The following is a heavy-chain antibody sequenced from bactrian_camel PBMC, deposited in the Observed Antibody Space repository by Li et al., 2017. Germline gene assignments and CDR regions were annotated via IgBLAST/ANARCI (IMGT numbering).Heavy chain of an antibody. CDR3: AAGCPIWTGLLSGD. CDR2: INWSGGST. J-gene: IGHJ4*01. Sequence: QLVESGGGLVQSGGSLRLSCTASGLTFSDYTMGWFRQAPGKEREKISCINWSGGSTAYLDSVKGRFTISRDNTKNTLTLQMNSLKPEDTAMYYCAAGCPIWTGLLSGDWGQGTQVTVS. CDR1: GLTFSDYT. D-gene: IGHD2*01. V-gene: IGHV3S60*01.